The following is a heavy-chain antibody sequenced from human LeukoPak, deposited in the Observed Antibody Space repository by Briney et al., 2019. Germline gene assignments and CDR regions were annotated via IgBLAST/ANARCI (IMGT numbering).Heavy chain of an antibody. D-gene: IGHD3-10*01. J-gene: IGHJ5*02. Sequence: SETVSLTCTVSGGSLTYYYWTWIRQSPGRRPEWIGYIYYSGSTHYNPSLESRVAFSVDTSKNQVSLRLSSVTAADTAVYYCARASVRGTNHINWFDPWGQGTLVTVSS. V-gene: IGHV4-59*01. CDR1: GGSLTYYY. CDR3: ARASVRGTNHINWFDP. CDR2: IYYSGST.